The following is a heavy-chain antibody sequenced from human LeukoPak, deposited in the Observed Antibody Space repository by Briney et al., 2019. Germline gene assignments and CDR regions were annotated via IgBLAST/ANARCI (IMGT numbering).Heavy chain of an antibody. V-gene: IGHV1-18*01. CDR2: ISAYNGNT. J-gene: IGHJ5*02. CDR3: ARGSSNVAARNNWFDP. D-gene: IGHD6-6*01. Sequence: ASVKVSCKASGYTFTSYGISWVRQAPGQGLEWMGWISAYNGNTNYAQKLQGRVTMTTDTSTSTACMELRSLRSDDTAVYYCARGSSNVAARNNWFDPWGQGTLVTVSS. CDR1: GYTFTSYG.